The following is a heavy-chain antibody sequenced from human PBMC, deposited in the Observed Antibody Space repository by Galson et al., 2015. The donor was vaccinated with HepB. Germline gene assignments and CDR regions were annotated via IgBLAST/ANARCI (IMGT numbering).Heavy chain of an antibody. Sequence: SLRLSCAASGFTFSSYAMSWVRQAPGKGLEWVSAISGSGGSTYYADSVKGRFTISRDNSKNTLYLQMNSLRAEDTAVYYCARGRGITMIVVEYSDYWGQGTLVTVSS. J-gene: IGHJ4*02. V-gene: IGHV3-23*01. CDR1: GFTFSSYA. CDR3: ARGRGITMIVVEYSDY. CDR2: ISGSGGST. D-gene: IGHD3-22*01.